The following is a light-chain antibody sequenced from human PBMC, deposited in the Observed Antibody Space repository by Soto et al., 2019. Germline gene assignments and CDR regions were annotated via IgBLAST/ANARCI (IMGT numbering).Light chain of an antibody. Sequence: EIVLTQSPGTLSLSPGERATLSCRASQSVSSSYLAWYQQKPGQAPRLLIYGASSRATGIPDRFSGSGSGTDFTLTISRLEPEDFAGYSCQPYGSSSITFGQGTRLEIK. CDR2: GAS. CDR3: QPYGSSSIT. CDR1: QSVSSSY. J-gene: IGKJ5*01. V-gene: IGKV3-20*01.